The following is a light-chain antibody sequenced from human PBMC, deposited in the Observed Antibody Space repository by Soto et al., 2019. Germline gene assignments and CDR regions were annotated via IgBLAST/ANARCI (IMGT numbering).Light chain of an antibody. CDR3: QQYGSSPRT. J-gene: IGKJ1*01. CDR1: QSVSSNY. CDR2: GAS. V-gene: IGKV3-20*01. Sequence: DIVLTQSPGTLSLSPGKRAALSCRASQSVSSNYLAWYQQKPGQAPRLLIYGASTRATGIPDRFSGSGSGTDFTLTISRLEPEDFAVYYCQQYGSSPRTFGQGTKVDIK.